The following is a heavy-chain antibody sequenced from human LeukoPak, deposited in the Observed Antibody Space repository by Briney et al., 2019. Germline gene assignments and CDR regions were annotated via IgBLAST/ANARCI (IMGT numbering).Heavy chain of an antibody. CDR3: ARAGDVDPNWFDP. Sequence: ASVKVSCKASGGTFSSYAISWVRQAPGQGLEWMGGIIPIFGTANYAQEFQGRVTITADKSTSTAYMELSSLRSEDTAVYYCARAGDVDPNWFDPWGQGTLVTVSS. D-gene: IGHD3-16*01. CDR2: IIPIFGTA. J-gene: IGHJ5*02. V-gene: IGHV1-69*06. CDR1: GGTFSSYA.